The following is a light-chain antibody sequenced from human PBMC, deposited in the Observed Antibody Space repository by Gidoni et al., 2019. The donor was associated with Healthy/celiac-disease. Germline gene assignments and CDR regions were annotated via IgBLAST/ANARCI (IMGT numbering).Light chain of an antibody. CDR3: QQSYSTPHS. CDR1: QSISSY. Sequence: DIQMTHAPSSLSASVGDRVTITCRASQSISSYLNWYQQKPEKAPKLLIYAASSLQSGVPSRCSGSGSGTDFTLTIISLQPEDFATYYCQQSYSTPHSFGQGTKLEI. CDR2: AAS. J-gene: IGKJ2*03. V-gene: IGKV1-39*01.